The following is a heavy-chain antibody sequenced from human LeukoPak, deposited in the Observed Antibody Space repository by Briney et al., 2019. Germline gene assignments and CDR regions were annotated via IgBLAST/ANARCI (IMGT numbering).Heavy chain of an antibody. J-gene: IGHJ4*02. V-gene: IGHV4-39*01. D-gene: IGHD3-9*01. CDR3: ASMSDYDILTGYESDY. CDR1: GGSISSSSYD. Sequence: PSETLSLTCTVSGGSISSSSYDWGWIRQPPGKGLEWIGRIYYSGSTYYNPSLKSRGTISVDTSKNQFSLKLSSVTAADTAVYYCASMSDYDILTGYESDYWGQGTLVTVSS. CDR2: IYYSGST.